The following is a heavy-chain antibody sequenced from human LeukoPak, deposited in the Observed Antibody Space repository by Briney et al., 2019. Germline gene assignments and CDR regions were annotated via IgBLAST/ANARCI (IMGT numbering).Heavy chain of an antibody. J-gene: IGHJ6*03. D-gene: IGHD3-10*01. V-gene: IGHV1-18*01. CDR2: ISAYNGNT. CDR1: GYTFTSYG. Sequence: GASVKVSCKASGYTFTSYGISWVRQAPGQGLEWMGWISAYNGNTNYAQKLQGRVTMTEDTSTDTAYMELSSLRSEDTAVYYCARGTLRGVIIYYYMDAWGKGTTVTISS. CDR3: ARGTLRGVIIYYYMDA.